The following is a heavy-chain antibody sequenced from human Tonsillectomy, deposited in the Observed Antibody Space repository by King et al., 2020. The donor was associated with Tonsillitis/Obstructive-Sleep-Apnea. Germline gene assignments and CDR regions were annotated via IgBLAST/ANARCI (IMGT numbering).Heavy chain of an antibody. CDR2: IHSNGST. CDR3: AKTGGERHYYYMDV. D-gene: IGHD1-14*01. J-gene: IGHJ6*03. CDR1: GFSVSNNY. V-gene: IGHV3-66*01. Sequence: VQLVESGGNLVQPGGSLRLSCAASGFSVSNNYMNWVRQAPGKGLEWVSVIHSNGSTYYADSWKGRFTISRDNSNNTLFFQMNTLRAADTAVYYCAKTGGERHYYYMDVWGKGTTVTVSS.